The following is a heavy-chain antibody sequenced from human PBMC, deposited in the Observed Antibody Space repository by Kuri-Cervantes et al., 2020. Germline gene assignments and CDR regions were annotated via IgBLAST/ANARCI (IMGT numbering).Heavy chain of an antibody. Sequence: SETLSLTGTVSGGSISSSSYYWGWIRQPPGKGLEWIGSIYYSGSTYYNPSLKSRVTISVDTSKNQFSLKLSSVTAADTAVYYCARQEVVPAAMRGYYYHYGMDVWGQGTTVTVSS. CDR3: ARQEVVPAAMRGYYYHYGMDV. V-gene: IGHV4-39*01. CDR2: IYYSGST. J-gene: IGHJ6*02. CDR1: GGSISSSSYY. D-gene: IGHD2-2*01.